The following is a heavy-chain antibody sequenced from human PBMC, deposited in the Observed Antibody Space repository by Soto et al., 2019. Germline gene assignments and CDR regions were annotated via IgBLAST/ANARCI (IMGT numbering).Heavy chain of an antibody. CDR2: LSGNSRNI. CDR3: AKASTVSWGVFDY. CDR1: GFTFSSYA. V-gene: IGHV3-23*01. Sequence: EVQLLESGGGLVQPGGSLRLSCAASGFTFSSYAMTWVRQAPGKGLEWVSALSGNSRNIFLADSVKGRFTISRDNSKNTLCLQMNSPRAEDTAMDYWAKASTVSWGVFDYWGQGALITVSS. D-gene: IGHD6-13*01. J-gene: IGHJ4*02.